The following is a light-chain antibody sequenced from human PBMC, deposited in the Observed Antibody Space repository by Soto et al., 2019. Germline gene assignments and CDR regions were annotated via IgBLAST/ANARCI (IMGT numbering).Light chain of an antibody. J-gene: IGKJ2*01. CDR2: AAS. CDR3: QQYNSFPYT. V-gene: IGKV1-16*02. CDR1: QAIYHY. Sequence: DIQVTQSPPSVSASVGDRVTITCRASQAIYHYLAWFQQMPGKAPKPLLYAASSLQSGVPPKFSGSGFGTDFTLTITSLQPEGSATYYCQQYNSFPYTFGQGTKVDIK.